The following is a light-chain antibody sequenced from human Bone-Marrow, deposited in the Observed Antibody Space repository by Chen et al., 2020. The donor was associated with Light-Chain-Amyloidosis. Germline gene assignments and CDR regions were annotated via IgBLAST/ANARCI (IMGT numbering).Light chain of an antibody. CDR1: QSLLHSNGYNY. V-gene: IGKV2-28*01. CDR3: MQALQTPVT. J-gene: IGKJ3*01. CDR2: LGS. Sequence: DIVMTQSPLSLPVTPGEPASISCRSSQSLLHSNGYNYLDWYLQKPGQSPQLLIDLGSNRASGVPDRFRGSGSGTDFTLKISRVEAEDVGVYYCMQALQTPVTFGPGTKVDIK.